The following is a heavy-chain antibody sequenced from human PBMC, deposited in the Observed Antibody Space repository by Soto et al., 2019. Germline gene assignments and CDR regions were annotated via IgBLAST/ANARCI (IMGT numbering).Heavy chain of an antibody. J-gene: IGHJ4*02. V-gene: IGHV3-7*05. CDR2: IKQDGSEK. Sequence: EVQLVESGGGLVQPGGSLRLSCAASGFTFSSYWMSWVRQAPGKGLEWVANIKQDGSEKYYVDSVKGRFTISRDNAKNSLYLQMNSLRAEDTAVYYCARGEVPAAMPHFDYWGQGTLVTVSS. D-gene: IGHD2-2*01. CDR3: ARGEVPAAMPHFDY. CDR1: GFTFSSYW.